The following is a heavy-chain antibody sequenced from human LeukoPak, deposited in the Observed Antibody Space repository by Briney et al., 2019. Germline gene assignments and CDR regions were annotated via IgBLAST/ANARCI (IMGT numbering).Heavy chain of an antibody. V-gene: IGHV4-38-2*02. J-gene: IGHJ4*02. CDR1: GYSISSGYY. CDR3: ARVIDYDFWSGYYGEDYYFDY. Sequence: PSETLSLTCTVSGYSISSGYYWGWIRQPPGKGLEWIGSIYHSGRTYYNPSLKSRVTISVDTSKNQFSLKLSSVTAADTAVYYCARVIDYDFWSGYYGEDYYFDYWGQGTLVTVSS. CDR2: IYHSGRT. D-gene: IGHD3-3*01.